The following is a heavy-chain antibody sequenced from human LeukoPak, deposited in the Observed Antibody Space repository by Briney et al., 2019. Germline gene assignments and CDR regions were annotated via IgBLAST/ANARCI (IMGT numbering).Heavy chain of an antibody. CDR1: GSTFSSYG. CDR3: ARGLGYCSSSKCSPGYYMDV. Sequence: GGSLRLSCAASGSTFSSYGMNWVRQTPGKGLEWVSRISSSGTYTYYADSVKGRFTISRDNARSSLYLQMNSLRVEDTALYYCARGLGYCSSSKCSPGYYMDVWGKGTTVTVFS. V-gene: IGHV3-21*06. D-gene: IGHD2-2*01. J-gene: IGHJ6*03. CDR2: ISSSGTYT.